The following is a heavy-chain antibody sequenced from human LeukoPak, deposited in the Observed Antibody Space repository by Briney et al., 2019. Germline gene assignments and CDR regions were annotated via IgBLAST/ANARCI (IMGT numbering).Heavy chain of an antibody. V-gene: IGHV4-34*01. CDR3: ARRSLGGYYYGMDV. D-gene: IGHD3-16*01. CDR1: GGSFSGYY. J-gene: IGHJ6*02. CDR2: INHSGST. Sequence: SETLSLTCAVYGGSFSGYYWSWIRQPPGKGLEWIGEINHSGSTNYNPSLKSRVTISVDTSKNQFSLKLSSVTAADTAVYYCARRSLGGYYYGMDVWGQGTTVTVSS.